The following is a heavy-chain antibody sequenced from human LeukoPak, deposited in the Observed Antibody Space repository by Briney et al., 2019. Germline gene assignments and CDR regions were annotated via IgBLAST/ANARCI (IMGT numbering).Heavy chain of an antibody. CDR1: GDSISPYD. J-gene: IGHJ4*02. CDR2: LHPSGST. Sequence: SETLSLTCTVSGDSISPYDLTWIRQPPGKGLEWIGHLHPSGSTSYNPSLKSRVTISADTSKNQFSLSLTSVNAADTAVYYCATGGDAYKTGYWGQGTLVSVSS. D-gene: IGHD5-24*01. CDR3: ATGGDAYKTGY. V-gene: IGHV4-59*12.